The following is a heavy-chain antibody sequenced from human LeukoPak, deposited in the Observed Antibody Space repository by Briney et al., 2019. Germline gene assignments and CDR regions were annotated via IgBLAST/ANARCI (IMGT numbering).Heavy chain of an antibody. CDR2: ISSYSTYI. V-gene: IGHV3-21*01. D-gene: IGHD3-22*01. Sequence: GGSLRLSCAAFGFSFSDYSMNWVRQGPGKGLEWVSFISSYSTYIYYADSMTGRFTLSRDNAKNSLYLQMTSLSAEDTAVYYCARDSFAGYDSSRYSSYDYWGQGTLVTVSS. J-gene: IGHJ4*02. CDR1: GFSFSDYS. CDR3: ARDSFAGYDSSRYSSYDY.